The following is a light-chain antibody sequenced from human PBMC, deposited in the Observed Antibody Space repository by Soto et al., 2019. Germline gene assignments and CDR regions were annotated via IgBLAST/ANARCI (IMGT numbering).Light chain of an antibody. CDR3: QSYDSTLSGSWV. CDR1: SSDVGAYNY. V-gene: IGLV2-14*01. CDR2: GNN. J-gene: IGLJ3*02. Sequence: QSALTQPASVSGSPGQSITISCTGTSSDVGAYNYVSWYQQHPGKAPKLLIYGNNNLASGVPDRFSASKSGTSASLAITGLQAEDEADYYCQSYDSTLSGSWVFGGGTQLTVL.